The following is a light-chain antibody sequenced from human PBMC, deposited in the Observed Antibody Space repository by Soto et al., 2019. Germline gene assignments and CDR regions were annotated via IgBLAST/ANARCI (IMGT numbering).Light chain of an antibody. CDR1: QSVGSS. V-gene: IGKV3-20*01. CDR2: GAS. Sequence: EIGLTQSPGTLSLSPGERATVSCRASQSVGSSLSWYQQKPGQAPRLLFYGASNRATAIPDRFSGSGFGTDFTLTISRLEPEDFAVYYCQQYGSSMWTFGQGTKVDIK. J-gene: IGKJ1*01. CDR3: QQYGSSMWT.